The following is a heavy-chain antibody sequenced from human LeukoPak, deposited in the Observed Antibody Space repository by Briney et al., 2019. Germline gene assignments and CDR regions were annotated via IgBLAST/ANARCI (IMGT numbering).Heavy chain of an antibody. Sequence: GGSLRLSCVASGFPFSSYWVTWVRQAPGKGLEWVANIKQDGSKKSYVDSVKGRFTISRDNAKNSLYLQMNSLRAEDTAVYYCARDGGATTLYYFDYWGQGTLVTVSS. CDR3: ARDGGATTLYYFDY. V-gene: IGHV3-7*01. CDR1: GFPFSSYW. D-gene: IGHD1-26*01. J-gene: IGHJ4*02. CDR2: IKQDGSKK.